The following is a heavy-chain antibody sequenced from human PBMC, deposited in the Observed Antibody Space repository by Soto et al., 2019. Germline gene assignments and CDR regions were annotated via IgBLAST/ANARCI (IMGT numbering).Heavy chain of an antibody. CDR1: GFTVSSNY. CDR2: IYSGGST. J-gene: IGHJ6*03. Sequence: EVQLVESGGGLVQPGGSLRLSCAASGFTVSSNYMSWVRQAPGKGLEWVSVIYSGGSTYYADSVKGRFTISRDNSKNTLYLQMNSLRAEDTAVYYCAREDTAMPFLGYYYMDVWGKGTTVTVSS. D-gene: IGHD5-18*01. CDR3: AREDTAMPFLGYYYMDV. V-gene: IGHV3-66*01.